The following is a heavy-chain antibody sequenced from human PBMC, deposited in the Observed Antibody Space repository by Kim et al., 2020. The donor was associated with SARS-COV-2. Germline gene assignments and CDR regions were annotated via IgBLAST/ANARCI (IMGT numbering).Heavy chain of an antibody. CDR1: GFTFSAYD. Sequence: GGSLRLSCATSGFTFSAYDIYWVRQAPGKGLEWRSFITKCSTTIYYADSVEGRFTISRDNAKNSLFLQMNSLRDEDTALYYCVRDRMGGAFDMWGQGAMVTDSS. CDR2: ITKCSTTI. J-gene: IGHJ3*02. CDR3: VRDRMGGAFDM. V-gene: IGHV3-48*02. D-gene: IGHD3-16*01.